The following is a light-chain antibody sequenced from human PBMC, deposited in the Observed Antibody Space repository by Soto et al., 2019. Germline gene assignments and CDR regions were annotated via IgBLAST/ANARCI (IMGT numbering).Light chain of an antibody. Sequence: EIVSTQSQAILSVSRGDRPPLSCRASQSISRSLAWYQQKPGQAPRLLISDASTRATGIPARFSGSGSGTDFTLTISSLQPEDFATYYCQQSYSTPWTFGQGTKVDIK. CDR1: QSISRS. CDR3: QQSYSTPWT. J-gene: IGKJ1*01. CDR2: DAS. V-gene: IGKV3-15*01.